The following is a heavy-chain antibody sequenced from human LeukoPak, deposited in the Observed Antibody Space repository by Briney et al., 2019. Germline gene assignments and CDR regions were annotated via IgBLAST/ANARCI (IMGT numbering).Heavy chain of an antibody. CDR3: VRDDGHHWFDF. CDR2: ISSSGTPK. V-gene: IGHV3-11*01. CDR1: GFIFSDYY. D-gene: IGHD1-1*01. J-gene: IGHJ4*02. Sequence: GGSLRLSCGASGFIFSDYYMSWIRQAPGKGLEWISYISSSGTPKYYADSVKGRFTISRDNAKKSLFLQMNSLRDEDTAVYYCVRDDGHHWFDFWGQRTLVTVSS.